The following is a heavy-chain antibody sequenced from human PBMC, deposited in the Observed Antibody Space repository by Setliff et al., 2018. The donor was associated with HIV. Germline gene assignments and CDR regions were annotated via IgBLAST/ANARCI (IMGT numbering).Heavy chain of an antibody. CDR1: GYTFSSYD. V-gene: IGHV1-8*01. J-gene: IGHJ4*02. D-gene: IGHD3-16*01. Sequence: VSEKVSCKVSGYTFSSYDINWVRQATGQGLEWMGWMNPNSGNTGYAQKFQGRVTITRDTSTSTVYMKLSSLRSEDTAVYYCARAAASKNIRGEYYFDYWGQGTLVTVSS. CDR3: ARAAASKNIRGEYYFDY. CDR2: MNPNSGNT.